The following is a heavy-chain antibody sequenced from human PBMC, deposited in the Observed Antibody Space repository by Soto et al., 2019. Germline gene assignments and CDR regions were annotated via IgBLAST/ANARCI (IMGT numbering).Heavy chain of an antibody. V-gene: IGHV1-18*01. CDR1: GYTFTSYG. CDR2: ISAYNGNT. D-gene: IGHD3-22*01. CDR3: ARDRRYYYDSSGYYAYSFDY. J-gene: IGHJ4*02. Sequence: ASVKVSCKASGYTFTSYGISWVRQAPGQGLEWMGWISAYNGNTNYAQKLQGRVTMTTDTSTSTAYMELRSLRSDDTAVYYCARDRRYYYDSSGYYAYSFDYWGQGTLVTVSS.